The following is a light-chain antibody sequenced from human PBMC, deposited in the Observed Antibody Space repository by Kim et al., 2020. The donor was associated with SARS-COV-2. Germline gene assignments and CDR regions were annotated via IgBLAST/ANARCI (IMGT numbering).Light chain of an antibody. Sequence: SLSPGASAPLSCRASPSVSRYLAWYQPKPGQALSLFIADASNRATGSPARFSGSGSGTDFTLTISSLEPEDFAVYYCQQSRLTWTFGQGTKVDIK. J-gene: IGKJ1*01. V-gene: IGKV3-11*01. CDR3: QQSRLTWT. CDR1: PSVSRY. CDR2: DAS.